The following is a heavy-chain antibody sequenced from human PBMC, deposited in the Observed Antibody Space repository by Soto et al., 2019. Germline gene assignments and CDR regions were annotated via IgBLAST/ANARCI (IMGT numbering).Heavy chain of an antibody. CDR3: ARYRFLEWLSYADY. D-gene: IGHD3-3*01. V-gene: IGHV1-18*01. CDR1: GYTFTSYG. Sequence: ASVKVSCKASGYTFTSYGISWVRQAPGQGLEWMGWISAYNGNTNYAQKLQGRATMTTDTSTSTAYMELRSLRSDDTAVYYCARYRFLEWLSYADYWGQGTLVTVSS. J-gene: IGHJ4*02. CDR2: ISAYNGNT.